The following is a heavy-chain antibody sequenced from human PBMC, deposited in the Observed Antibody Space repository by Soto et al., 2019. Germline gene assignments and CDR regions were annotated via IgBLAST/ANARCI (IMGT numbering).Heavy chain of an antibody. CDR1: GGSISSSSYY. Sequence: SETLSLTCTVSGGSISSSSYYWGWIRQPPGKGLEWIGSIYYSGSTYYNPSLKSRVTISVDTSKNQFSLKLSSVTAADTAVYYCASLDIVGATRMDYWGQGTLVTVSS. CDR2: IYYSGST. D-gene: IGHD1-26*01. V-gene: IGHV4-39*01. J-gene: IGHJ4*02. CDR3: ASLDIVGATRMDY.